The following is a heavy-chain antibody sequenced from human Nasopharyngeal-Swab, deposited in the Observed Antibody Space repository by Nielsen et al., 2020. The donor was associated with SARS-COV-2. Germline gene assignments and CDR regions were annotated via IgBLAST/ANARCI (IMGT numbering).Heavy chain of an antibody. J-gene: IGHJ4*02. CDR3: ARLGIAARWGY. D-gene: IGHD6-6*01. CDR1: GGSLSSSSYY. CDR2: IYYSEST. V-gene: IGHV4-39*01. Sequence: GSLRLSCTVSGGSLSSSSYYWGWIRQPPGKGVEGIGSIYYSESTYYNPSHKSRVTISVETYKNKFSLKLSSVTAADTAVYYCARLGIAARWGYWGQGTLVTVSS.